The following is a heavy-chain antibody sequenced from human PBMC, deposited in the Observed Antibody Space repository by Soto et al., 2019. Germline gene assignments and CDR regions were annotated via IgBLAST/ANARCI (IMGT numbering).Heavy chain of an antibody. CDR3: ARDYGHDCSGGSCYLFF. V-gene: IGHV1-69*01. J-gene: IGHJ4*02. CDR1: GGTFSSYA. D-gene: IGHD2-15*01. Sequence: QVQLVQSGAEVKKPGSSVRVSCKASGGTFSSYALNWVRQAPGQGLEWMGGIIPMFGTARYAQKFQGRVTITADEATSTVHMEQSSLRPEDTAVYYCARDYGHDCSGGSCYLFFWGQGTLVTVSS. CDR2: IIPMFGTA.